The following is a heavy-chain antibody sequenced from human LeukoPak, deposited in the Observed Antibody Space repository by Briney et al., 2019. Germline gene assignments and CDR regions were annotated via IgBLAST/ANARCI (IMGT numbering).Heavy chain of an antibody. CDR1: GGTFSSYA. V-gene: IGHV1-69*05. Sequence: SVKVSCKASGGTFSSYAISWVRQAPGHGLEWMGGIIPIFGTANYAQKFQGRVTITTDESTSTAYMELSSLRSEDTDVYYCARYYNAAHFDYWGQGTLVTVSS. D-gene: IGHD2-15*01. CDR3: ARYYNAAHFDY. CDR2: IIPIFGTA. J-gene: IGHJ4*02.